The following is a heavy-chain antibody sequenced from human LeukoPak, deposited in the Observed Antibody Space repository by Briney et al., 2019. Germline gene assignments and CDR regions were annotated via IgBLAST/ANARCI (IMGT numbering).Heavy chain of an antibody. CDR2: VYYSGSI. V-gene: IGHV4-59*01. CDR1: GFTFSDYY. J-gene: IGHJ4*02. D-gene: IGHD3-10*01. CDR3: ARVKGSVTYYSFDY. Sequence: LRLSCAASGFTFSDYYMSWIRQPPGKGLEWIGNVYYSGSINYSPSLKSRVTISVDTSKNQFSLKLSSVTAADTAVYYCARVKGSVTYYSFDYWGQGALVTVSS.